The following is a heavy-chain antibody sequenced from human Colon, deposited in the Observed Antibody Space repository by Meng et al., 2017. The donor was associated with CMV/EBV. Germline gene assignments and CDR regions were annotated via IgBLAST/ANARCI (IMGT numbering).Heavy chain of an antibody. D-gene: IGHD2-2*01. CDR3: ARDGFAAAFFEY. V-gene: IGHV3-11*04. CDR2: MSHGGNTI. Sequence: GESLKISCAASGFTFSDYYMSWIRQAPGKGLEWLSYMSHGGNTIFYADSVKGRFTISRDNAEKSLYLQMNSLRAEDTGVYYCARDGFAAAFFEYWGRGTLVTVSS. J-gene: IGHJ4*02. CDR1: GFTFSDYY.